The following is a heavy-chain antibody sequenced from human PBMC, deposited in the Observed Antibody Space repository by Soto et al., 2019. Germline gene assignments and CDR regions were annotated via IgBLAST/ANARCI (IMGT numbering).Heavy chain of an antibody. V-gene: IGHV4-30-2*01. D-gene: IGHD5-18*01. Sequence: QLQLQESGSGLVKPSQTLSLTCAVSGGSISSGGYSWSWIRQPPGKGLEWIGYIYHSGSTYYNPSLKGRVTISVDRSKNQLSLKLGSVTAADTAVYYCARVIGYSYGHDYWGQGTLVTVSS. J-gene: IGHJ4*02. CDR3: ARVIGYSYGHDY. CDR1: GGSISSGGYS. CDR2: IYHSGST.